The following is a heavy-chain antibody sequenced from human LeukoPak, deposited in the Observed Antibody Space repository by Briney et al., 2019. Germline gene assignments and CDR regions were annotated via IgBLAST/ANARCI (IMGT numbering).Heavy chain of an antibody. J-gene: IGHJ6*03. CDR1: GGSISSGSYY. CDR2: IYTSGST. D-gene: IGHD3-10*01. Sequence: SETLSLTCTVSGGSISSGSYYWSWIRQPAGTGLEWIGRIYTSGSTNYNPSLKSRVTISVDTSKNQFSLKLSSVTAADTAVYYCARGYGSGSYSRYYYMDVWGKGTTVTISS. V-gene: IGHV4-61*02. CDR3: ARGYGSGSYSRYYYMDV.